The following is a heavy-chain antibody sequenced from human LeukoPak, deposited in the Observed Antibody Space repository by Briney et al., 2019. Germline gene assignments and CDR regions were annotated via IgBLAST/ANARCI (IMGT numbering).Heavy chain of an antibody. CDR1: GYTFTGYY. D-gene: IGHD5-24*01. Sequence: ASVKVSCKASGYTFTGYYMHWVRQAPGQGLEWMGWINPNSGGTNYAQKFQGRVTMTRDTSISTAYMELSRLRSDDTAVYYCARDRRDGYNYYYYGMDVWGQGTTVTVSS. J-gene: IGHJ6*02. V-gene: IGHV1-2*02. CDR2: INPNSGGT. CDR3: ARDRRDGYNYYYYGMDV.